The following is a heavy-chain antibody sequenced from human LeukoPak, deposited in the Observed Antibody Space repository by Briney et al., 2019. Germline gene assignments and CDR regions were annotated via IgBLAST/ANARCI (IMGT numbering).Heavy chain of an antibody. D-gene: IGHD4-17*01. J-gene: IGHJ5*02. CDR2: INHSGST. CDR1: GGSFSGYY. Sequence: SETLSLTCAVYGGSFSGYYWSWIRQPPGKGLEWIGEINHSGSTNYNPSLKSRVTISVDTSKNQFSLKLSSVTAADTAVHYCARSPDYGDPGCWFDPWGQGTLVTVSS. V-gene: IGHV4-34*01. CDR3: ARSPDYGDPGCWFDP.